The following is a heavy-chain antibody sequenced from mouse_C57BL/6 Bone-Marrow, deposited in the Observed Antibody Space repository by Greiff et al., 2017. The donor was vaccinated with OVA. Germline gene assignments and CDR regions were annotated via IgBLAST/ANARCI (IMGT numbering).Heavy chain of an antibody. CDR2: IDPSDSYT. CDR1: GYTFTSYW. V-gene: IGHV1-50*01. J-gene: IGHJ3*01. CDR3: ASAVFAY. Sequence: QVQLQQPGAELVKPGASVKLSCKASGYTFTSYWMQWVQQRPGQGLEWIGEIDPSDSYTNYNQKFKGKATLTVDTSSSTAYMQLNGLTSEDSAVYCGASAVFAYWGQGTLVTVSA.